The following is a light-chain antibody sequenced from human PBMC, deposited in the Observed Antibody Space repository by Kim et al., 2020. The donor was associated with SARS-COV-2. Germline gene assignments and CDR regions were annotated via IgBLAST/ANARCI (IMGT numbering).Light chain of an antibody. CDR1: QSISSY. CDR3: QQGYSTPS. V-gene: IGKV1-39*01. Sequence: GDRVTISCRASQSISSYLNWYQQKPGKAPKLLIYAAASLQSGVPSRFSGSGSGTDFTLTISSLQPEDFATYYCQQGYSTPSFGVGTKVDIK. CDR2: AAA. J-gene: IGKJ4*01.